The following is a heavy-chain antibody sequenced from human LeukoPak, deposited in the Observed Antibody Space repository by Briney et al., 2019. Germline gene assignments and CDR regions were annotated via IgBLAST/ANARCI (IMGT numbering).Heavy chain of an antibody. CDR1: GFTFSSYG. J-gene: IGHJ3*02. CDR3: AKENYYDSSGPDAFDI. Sequence: GGSLRLSCAASGFTFSSYGMHWVRQAPGKGLEWVAVISYDGSNKYYADSVKGRFTISRDNSKNTLCLQMNSLRAEDTAVYYCAKENYYDSSGPDAFDIWGQGTMVTVSS. CDR2: ISYDGSNK. D-gene: IGHD3-22*01. V-gene: IGHV3-30*18.